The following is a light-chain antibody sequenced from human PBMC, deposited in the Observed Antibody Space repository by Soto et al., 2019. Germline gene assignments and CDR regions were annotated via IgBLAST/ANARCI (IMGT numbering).Light chain of an antibody. CDR1: QSVNSNY. V-gene: IGKV3-20*01. J-gene: IGKJ1*01. CDR2: GAS. CDR3: QQNDNSPRT. Sequence: EIVLTQSPGTLSLSPGERATLSCRASQSVNSNYLAWYQQKPGQGPRLLMYGASSRATGIPDRFSGSGSGTDFTLTISTLEPEDFAVYYCQQNDNSPRTFGQGTKVEIK.